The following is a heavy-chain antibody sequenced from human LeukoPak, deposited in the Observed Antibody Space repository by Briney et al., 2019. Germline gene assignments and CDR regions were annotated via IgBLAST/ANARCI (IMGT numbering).Heavy chain of an antibody. V-gene: IGHV3-66*01. Sequence: GRSPRLSCAASGFTVSSNYMSWVRQAPGKGLEWVSVIYSGGSTYYADSVKGRFTISRDNSKNTLYLQMNSLRAEDTAVYYCYYSSRGGHFDYWGQGTLVTVSS. D-gene: IGHD6-13*01. CDR3: YYSSRGGHFDY. CDR1: GFTVSSNY. CDR2: IYSGGST. J-gene: IGHJ4*02.